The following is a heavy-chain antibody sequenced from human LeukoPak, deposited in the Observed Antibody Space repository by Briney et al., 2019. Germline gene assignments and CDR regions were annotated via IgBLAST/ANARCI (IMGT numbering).Heavy chain of an antibody. CDR1: GFTFSDYG. CDR2: IRYDGCDK. CDR3: ARDRSYYLDSSGFDY. Sequence: PGGSLTLSCAAYGFTFSDYGMHWVRQPAGKVLDWVAVIRYDGCDKYYPDSVKGRFTISRDNYNNTLYLQMNSLRAEDTGVYECARDRSYYLDSSGFDYWGRGTLVTVSS. V-gene: IGHV3-30*03. D-gene: IGHD3-22*01. J-gene: IGHJ4*02.